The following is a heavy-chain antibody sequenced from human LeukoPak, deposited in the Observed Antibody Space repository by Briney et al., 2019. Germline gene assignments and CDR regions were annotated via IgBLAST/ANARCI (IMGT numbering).Heavy chain of an antibody. D-gene: IGHD6-19*01. CDR1: GFTFSSYE. J-gene: IGHJ1*01. CDR2: ISSSGSTI. Sequence: GGSLRLSCAASGFTFSSYEMNWVRQAPGKGLEWVSYISSSGSTIYYADSVKGRFTISRDNAKNSLYLQMNSLRSGDTAVYYCARDEYSSGWYNYFQHWGQGTLVTVSS. CDR3: ARDEYSSGWYNYFQH. V-gene: IGHV3-48*03.